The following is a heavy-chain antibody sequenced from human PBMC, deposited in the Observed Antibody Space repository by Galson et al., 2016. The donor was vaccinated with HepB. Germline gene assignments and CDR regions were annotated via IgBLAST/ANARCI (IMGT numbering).Heavy chain of an antibody. CDR2: VNPSGGIT. D-gene: IGHD2-8*02. V-gene: IGHV1-46*01. CDR1: GYTFITYY. Sequence: SVKVSCKASGYTFITYYIHWVRQAPGQGLEWIGIVNPSGGITSYAQKFEGRVTMTRDTSTSTVYMGLSSLSSDDTAVYYCARTGYCTGGSCRSWLDPWGQGTPVTVSS. J-gene: IGHJ5*02. CDR3: ARTGYCTGGSCRSWLDP.